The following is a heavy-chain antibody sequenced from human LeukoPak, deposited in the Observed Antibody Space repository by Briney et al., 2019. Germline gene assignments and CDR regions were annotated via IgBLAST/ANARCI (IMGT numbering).Heavy chain of an antibody. J-gene: IGHJ6*03. CDR3: TTEGKENVLLWFGEANYYYYYMDV. Sequence: GGSLRLSCAASGFTFSNAWMSWVRQAPGKGLEWVGRIKSKTDGGTTDYAAPVKGRFTISRDDSKNTLYLQMNSLKTEDTAVYYCTTEGKENVLLWFGEANYYYYYMDVWGKGTTVTISS. D-gene: IGHD3-10*01. V-gene: IGHV3-15*01. CDR2: IKSKTDGGTT. CDR1: GFTFSNAW.